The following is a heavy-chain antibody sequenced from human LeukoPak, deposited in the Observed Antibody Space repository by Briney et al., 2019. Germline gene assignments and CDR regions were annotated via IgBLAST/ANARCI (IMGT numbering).Heavy chain of an antibody. Sequence: GGSLRLSCAASGFTLSSYWMHWVRRVPGKGLVWVSRIDFDGTSTLYTDSVKGRFTISRDNAKNMLYLQMNSLRAEDTAVYYCVRDGMVTIPFDYWGQGTLVTVSS. V-gene: IGHV3-74*01. CDR2: IDFDGTST. CDR1: GFTLSSYW. D-gene: IGHD5-24*01. J-gene: IGHJ4*02. CDR3: VRDGMVTIPFDY.